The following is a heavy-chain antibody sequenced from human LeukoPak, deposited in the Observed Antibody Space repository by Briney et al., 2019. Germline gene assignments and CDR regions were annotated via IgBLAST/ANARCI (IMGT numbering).Heavy chain of an antibody. CDR1: GGSVSSGSYY. CDR2: IYYSGST. Sequence: PSETLSLTCTVSGGSVSSGSYYWSWIRQPPGKGLEWIGYIYYSGSTGYNPSLKSPVTISVDTSKNQFSLKLSSVTAADTAVYYCARRPAYRNYRFYMDVWGKGTMATVSS. J-gene: IGHJ6*03. D-gene: IGHD2-2*01. CDR3: ARRPAYRNYRFYMDV. V-gene: IGHV4-61*01.